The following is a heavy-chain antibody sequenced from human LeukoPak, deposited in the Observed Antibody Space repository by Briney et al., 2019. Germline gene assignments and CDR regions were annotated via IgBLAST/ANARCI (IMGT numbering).Heavy chain of an antibody. J-gene: IGHJ4*02. V-gene: IGHV3-21*01. CDR3: AREGDGALTYDY. Sequence: PGRSLRLSCAASGFTFSSYSMNWVRQAPGKGLEWVSSISSSSSYIYYADSVKGRFTISRDNAKNSLYLQMNSLRAEDTAVYYCAREGDGALTYDYWGQGTLVTVSS. CDR1: GFTFSSYS. CDR2: ISSSSSYI. D-gene: IGHD1-14*01.